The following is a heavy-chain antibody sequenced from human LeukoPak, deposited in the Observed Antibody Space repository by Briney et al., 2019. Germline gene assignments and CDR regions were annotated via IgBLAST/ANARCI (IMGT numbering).Heavy chain of an antibody. V-gene: IGHV3-74*01. CDR2: INADGSST. CDR3: TSDSIHGLVDAFDI. D-gene: IGHD3/OR15-3a*01. J-gene: IGHJ3*02. CDR1: GFTFSSYW. Sequence: PGGSLRLSCAASGFTFSSYWMHWVRQVPGKGLVWVSRINADGSSTNYADSVKGRFSISRDNAKNTLYLQMNSLRAEDTAVYYCTSDSIHGLVDAFDIWGQGTMVTVSS.